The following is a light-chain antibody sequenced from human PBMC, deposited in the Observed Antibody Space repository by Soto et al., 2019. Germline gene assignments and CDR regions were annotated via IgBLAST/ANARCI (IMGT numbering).Light chain of an antibody. J-gene: IGKJ1*01. CDR1: QSVITY. Sequence: EIVLTQSPATLSLSPGERATLSCRASQSVITYLAWYQQKPGQAPRLLIYDASNRATGIPARFSGTGSGTDFTLTLSSLEPEDFAVYYCQQRSNWPRTFGQGTKVEIK. CDR3: QQRSNWPRT. V-gene: IGKV3-11*01. CDR2: DAS.